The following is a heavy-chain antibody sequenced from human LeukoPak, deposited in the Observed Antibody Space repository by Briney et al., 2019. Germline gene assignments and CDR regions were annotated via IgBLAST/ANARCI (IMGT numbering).Heavy chain of an antibody. CDR1: GGTFSSYA. CDR2: IIPILGIA. V-gene: IGHV1-69*04. Sequence: SVKVSCKASGGTFSSYAISWVRRAPGQGLEWMGRIIPILGIANYAQKFQGRVTITADKSTSTAYMELSSLRSEDTAVYYCARERYVAAAGGAEYFQHWGQGTLVTVSS. CDR3: ARERYVAAAGGAEYFQH. J-gene: IGHJ1*01. D-gene: IGHD6-13*01.